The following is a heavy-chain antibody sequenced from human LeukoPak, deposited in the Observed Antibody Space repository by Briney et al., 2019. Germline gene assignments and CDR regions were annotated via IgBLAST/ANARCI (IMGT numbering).Heavy chain of an antibody. CDR2: ISGSGGST. Sequence: GGSLRLSCADSRFTFSSYAMSWVRQAPGKGLEWVSAISGSGGSTYYADSVKGRFAISRDNSKNTLYLQMNSLRAEDTAVYYCAKEGRVVVAAYFDYWGQGTLVTVSS. CDR3: AKEGRVVVAAYFDY. J-gene: IGHJ4*02. CDR1: RFTFSSYA. D-gene: IGHD2-15*01. V-gene: IGHV3-23*01.